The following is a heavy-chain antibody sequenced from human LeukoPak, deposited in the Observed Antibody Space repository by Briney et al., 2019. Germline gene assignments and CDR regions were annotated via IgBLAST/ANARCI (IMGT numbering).Heavy chain of an antibody. J-gene: IGHJ5*02. CDR1: GFTFSSYW. CDR3: ARGPPVAAAGNFNWFDP. CDR2: INSDGSST. V-gene: IGHV3-74*01. D-gene: IGHD6-13*01. Sequence: PGRSLRLSCAASGFTFSSYWMHWVRQAPGKGLVWVSRINSDGSSTSYADSVKGRFTISRDNAKHTLYLQMNSLRAEDTAVYYCARGPPVAAAGNFNWFDPWGQGTLVTVSS.